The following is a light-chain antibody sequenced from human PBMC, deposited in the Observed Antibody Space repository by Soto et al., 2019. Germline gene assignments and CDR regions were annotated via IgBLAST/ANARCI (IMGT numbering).Light chain of an antibody. CDR3: CLYAGSPRYV. CDR2: DVS. Sequence: QSALTQPRSVSGSPGQSVTISCTGTSSDVGGYNYVSWYQQHPGKAPKVMIYDVSERPSGVPDRFSGSKSGNTASLTISGLQAEDEADYYCCLYAGSPRYVFGTGTKVNVL. CDR1: SSDVGGYNY. J-gene: IGLJ1*01. V-gene: IGLV2-11*01.